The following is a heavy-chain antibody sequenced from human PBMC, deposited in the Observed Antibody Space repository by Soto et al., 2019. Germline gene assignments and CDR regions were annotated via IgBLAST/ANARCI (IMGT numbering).Heavy chain of an antibody. D-gene: IGHD6-6*01. J-gene: IGHJ4*02. V-gene: IGHV3-30-3*01. CDR2: ISYDGSNK. CDR1: GFTFSSYA. CDR3: ARADDSIAARGHFDY. Sequence: QVQLVESGGGVVQPGRSLRLSCAASGFTFSSYAMHWVRQAPGKGLEWVAVISYDGSNKYYADSVKGRFTISRDNSKNTLYLQMNSLRAEDTAVYYCARADDSIAARGHFDYWGQGTLVTVSS.